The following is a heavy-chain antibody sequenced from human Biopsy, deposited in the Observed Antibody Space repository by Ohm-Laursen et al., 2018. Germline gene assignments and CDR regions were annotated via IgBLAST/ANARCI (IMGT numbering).Heavy chain of an antibody. CDR1: GYSFTSYY. D-gene: IGHD6-19*01. CDR2: INPSGSTT. J-gene: IGHJ4*02. CDR3: ARNTGWYGDLYYFDY. V-gene: IGHV1-46*01. Sequence: SVKVSCKVSGYSFTSYYMHWARQAPGQGLEWMGMINPSGSTTSYPQIFQGRVTMTRDTSKSTVYMELSSLRSADTAVYFCARNTGWYGDLYYFDYWGQGTLVTVSS.